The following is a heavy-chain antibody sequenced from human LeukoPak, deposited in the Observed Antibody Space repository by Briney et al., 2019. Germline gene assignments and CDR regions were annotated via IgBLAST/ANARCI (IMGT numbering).Heavy chain of an antibody. CDR2: INPNSGGT. CDR1: GYTFTGYY. Sequence: ASVKVSCKASGYTFTGYYMHWVRQAPGQGLEWMGRINPNSGGTNYAQKFQGRVTMTRDTSISTAYMELSRLRSDNTAVYYCARDVIAVAGLAFTPTTHWFDPWGQGTLVTVSS. D-gene: IGHD6-19*01. CDR3: ARDVIAVAGLAFTPTTHWFDP. V-gene: IGHV1-2*06. J-gene: IGHJ5*02.